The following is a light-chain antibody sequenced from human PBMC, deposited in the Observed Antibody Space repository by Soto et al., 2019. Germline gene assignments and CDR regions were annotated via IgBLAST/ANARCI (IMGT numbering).Light chain of an antibody. J-gene: IGLJ1*01. V-gene: IGLV2-8*01. CDR1: SSDVGGYDY. Sequence: QSVLTQPPSASGSPGQSVTISCTGTSSDVGGYDYVSWYQQRPGKAPKLLIHEVTKRPSGVPDRFSGSKSGNTASLTVSGLQAEDAADYYCIPYAGRTRHVSGTGTKVTVL. CDR3: IPYAGRTRHV. CDR2: EVT.